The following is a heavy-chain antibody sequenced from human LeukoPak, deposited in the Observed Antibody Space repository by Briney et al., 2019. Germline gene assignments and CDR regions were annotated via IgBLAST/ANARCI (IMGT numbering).Heavy chain of an antibody. CDR3: TRELARGVIPDWYFDL. V-gene: IGHV3-49*04. J-gene: IGHJ2*01. Sequence: GGSLRLSCTASGFTFGDYAMSWVRQAPGKGLEWVGFIRSKAYGGTTEYAASVKGRFTISRDDSKSIAYLQMNSLKTEDTAVYYCTRELARGVIPDWYFDLWGRGTLVTVSS. CDR1: GFTFGDYA. CDR2: IRSKAYGGTT. D-gene: IGHD3-10*01.